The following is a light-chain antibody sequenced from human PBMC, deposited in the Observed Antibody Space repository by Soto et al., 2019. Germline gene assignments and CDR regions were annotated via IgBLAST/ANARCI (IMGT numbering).Light chain of an antibody. V-gene: IGKV1-39*01. CDR2: TTS. CDR3: QQSYSLPYT. CDR1: KSISTY. Sequence: DSQITQSPSSLSASVGDRVTIICRASKSISTYLNWYQQKQRKAPKLLIYTTSSLQSGVPSRFSGSGSGTDFTLTIISLEPEDFAIYYFQQSYSLPYTFGQGTKVEIK. J-gene: IGKJ2*01.